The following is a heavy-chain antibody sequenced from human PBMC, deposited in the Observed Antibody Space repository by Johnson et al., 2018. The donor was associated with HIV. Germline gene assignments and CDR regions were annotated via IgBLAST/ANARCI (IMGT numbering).Heavy chain of an antibody. CDR3: AREATVVMLGYAFDI. Sequence: QVQLVESGGGLVQPGGSLRLSCAASGFTFSSYAMHWVRQAPGKGLEWVAVISYDGSNKYYADSVKGRFTISRDNAKNSLYLQMNSLRAEDTAVYYCAREATVVMLGYAFDIWGQGTMVTV. D-gene: IGHD4-23*01. CDR2: ISYDGSNK. CDR1: GFTFSSYA. J-gene: IGHJ3*02. V-gene: IGHV3-30*04.